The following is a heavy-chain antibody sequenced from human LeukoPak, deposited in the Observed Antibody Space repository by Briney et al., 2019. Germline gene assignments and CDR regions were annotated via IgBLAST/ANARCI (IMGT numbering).Heavy chain of an antibody. D-gene: IGHD2-2*02. CDR2: IYYSGST. V-gene: IGHV4-59*08. CDR1: GGSISSYY. Sequence: SETLSLTCTVSGGSISSYYWSWIRQPPGKGLEWIGYIYYSGSTNYNPSLKSRVTISVDTSKNQFSLILKSVNAADTAIYYCARHHCTTTSCYMFDHWGQGTLVTVSS. CDR3: ARHHCTTTSCYMFDH. J-gene: IGHJ4*02.